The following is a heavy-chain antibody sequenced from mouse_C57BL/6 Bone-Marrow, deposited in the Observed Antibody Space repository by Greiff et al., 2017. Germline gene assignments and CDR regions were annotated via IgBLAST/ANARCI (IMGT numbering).Heavy chain of an antibody. Sequence: VQLQQSGPELVKPGASVKLSCKASGYTFTSYWMHWVKQRPGQGLEWIGEIDPSDSYTNYNQKFKGKSTLTVDKSSSTAYMQRSRLTSEDSAVYYCARSSSTMVGAYWGQGTLVTVSA. V-gene: IGHV1-69*01. CDR3: ARSSSTMVGAY. CDR1: GYTFTSYW. D-gene: IGHD2-1*01. CDR2: IDPSDSYT. J-gene: IGHJ3*01.